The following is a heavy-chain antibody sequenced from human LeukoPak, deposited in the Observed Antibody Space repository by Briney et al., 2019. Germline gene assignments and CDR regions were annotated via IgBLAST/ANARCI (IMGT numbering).Heavy chain of an antibody. D-gene: IGHD6-13*01. CDR1: GFTFSGSA. CDR2: IRRKANNYPT. V-gene: IGHV3-73*01. J-gene: IGHJ4*02. Sequence: GGSLKLSYAASGFTFSGSAIHWVRQASGKGLEWVGRIRRKANNYPTVYAASVKGRFTISRDDSENTAYLQVNSLKAEDTAVYYCTTHSSSWPCNDYWGQGTLVTVSS. CDR3: TTHSSSWPCNDY.